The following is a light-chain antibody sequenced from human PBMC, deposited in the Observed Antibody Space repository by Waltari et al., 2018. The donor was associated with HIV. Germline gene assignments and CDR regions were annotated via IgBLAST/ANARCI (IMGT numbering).Light chain of an antibody. CDR2: RKK. J-gene: IGLJ3*02. Sequence: QSVLTQPPSASGTPGQRVTLSCSGSSSNIGVNYLSWYQQLPGTAPKLRSYRKKQRPSGVPDRFSGSKSGTSASLAISGLRSEDEADYYCAAWDDSLSGLVFGGGTKLTVL. V-gene: IGLV1-47*01. CDR1: SSNIGVNY. CDR3: AAWDDSLSGLV.